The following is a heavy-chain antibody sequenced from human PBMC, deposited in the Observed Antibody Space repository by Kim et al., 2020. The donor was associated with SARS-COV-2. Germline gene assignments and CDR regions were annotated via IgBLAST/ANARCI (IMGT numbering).Heavy chain of an antibody. CDR2: IRSKAYGGTT. J-gene: IGHJ6*02. Sequence: GGSLRLSCTASGFTFGDYAMSWFRQAPGKGLEWVGFIRSKAYGGTTEYAASVKGRFTISRDDSKSIAYLQMNSLKTEDTVVYYCTREGCYYYYGMDVWGHGTTVPVSS. CDR1: GFTFGDYA. CDR3: TREGCYYYYGMDV. V-gene: IGHV3-49*03.